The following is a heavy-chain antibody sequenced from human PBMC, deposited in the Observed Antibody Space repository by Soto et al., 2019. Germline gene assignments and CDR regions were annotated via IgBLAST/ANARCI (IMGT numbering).Heavy chain of an antibody. CDR2: IYYSGST. J-gene: IGHJ4*02. Sequence: PSETLSLTCTVSGGSISSSSYYWGWIRQPPGKGLEWIGSIYYSGSTYYNPSLKSRVTISVDTSKNQFSLKLSSVTAADTAVYYCASPNDSSGYYYVFDYWGQGTLVTVSS. CDR1: GGSISSSSYY. D-gene: IGHD3-22*01. CDR3: ASPNDSSGYYYVFDY. V-gene: IGHV4-39*01.